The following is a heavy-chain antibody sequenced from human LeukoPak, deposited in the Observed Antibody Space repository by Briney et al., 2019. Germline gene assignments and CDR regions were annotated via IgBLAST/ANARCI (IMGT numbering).Heavy chain of an antibody. Sequence: SETLSLTCAVYGGYFSGYYWSWIRQPPGKGLEWIGEINHSGSTNYNPSLKSRVTISVDTSKNQFSLKLSSVTAADTAVYYCARGCDDSSGYYQYYFDYWGQGTLVTVSS. V-gene: IGHV4-34*01. J-gene: IGHJ4*02. D-gene: IGHD3-22*01. CDR1: GGYFSGYY. CDR3: ARGCDDSSGYYQYYFDY. CDR2: INHSGST.